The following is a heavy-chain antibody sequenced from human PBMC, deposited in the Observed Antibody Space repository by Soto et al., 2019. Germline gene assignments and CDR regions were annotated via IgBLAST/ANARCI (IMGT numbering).Heavy chain of an antibody. J-gene: IGHJ4*02. D-gene: IGHD3-10*01. V-gene: IGHV3-74*01. CDR2: INTDGSST. CDR3: AKRGVDTSGLSY. CDR1: GFTFSSFW. Sequence: EVQLVESGGGLVQPGGSLRLSCAVSGFTFSSFWMHWVRQAPGEGLVWVSRINTDGSSTSYADSVKGRFTISRDNAKNTLYLQMNSLRVEDTAMYYCAKRGVDTSGLSYGGQGPLVTVSS.